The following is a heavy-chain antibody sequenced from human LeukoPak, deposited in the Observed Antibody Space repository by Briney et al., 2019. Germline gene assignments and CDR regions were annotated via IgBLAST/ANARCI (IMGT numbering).Heavy chain of an antibody. CDR2: INSSGGST. V-gene: IGHV1-46*01. Sequence: ASVKVSCKASGYTFTSYYMHWVRQAPGRGLEWMGIINSSGGSTTYAQKFQGRVSMTRDTSTSTVYMELRSLRSEDTAVYYCARERLVELSLDYWGQGTLVTVSS. J-gene: IGHJ4*02. CDR1: GYTFTSYY. D-gene: IGHD3-16*02. CDR3: ARERLVELSLDY.